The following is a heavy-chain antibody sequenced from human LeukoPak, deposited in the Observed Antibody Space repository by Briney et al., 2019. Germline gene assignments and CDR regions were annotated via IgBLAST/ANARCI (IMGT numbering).Heavy chain of an antibody. CDR1: GYTFTGYY. CDR2: IIPIFGTA. V-gene: IGHV1-69*13. J-gene: IGHJ4*02. CDR3: ASAPGYCSSTSCPPGDY. D-gene: IGHD2-2*03. Sequence: SVKVSCKASGYTFTGYYMHWVRQAPGQGLEWMGGIIPIFGTANYAQKFQGRVTITADESTSTAYMELSSLRSEDTAVYYCASAPGYCSSTSCPPGDYWGQGTLVTVSS.